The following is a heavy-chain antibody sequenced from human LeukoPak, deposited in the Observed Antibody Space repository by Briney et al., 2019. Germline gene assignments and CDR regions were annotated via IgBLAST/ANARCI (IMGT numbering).Heavy chain of an antibody. Sequence: KPGGSLRLSCAASGFTFTNVWMSWVRQTPGKGLEWVGRIISKTGGGTTDYAAPVKGRFTISRDDSKNTVYLQMNSLKTEDTAVYYCTTEGLLRGVISAFDTWGRGTMVSVSS. V-gene: IGHV3-15*01. CDR3: TTEGLLRGVISAFDT. CDR2: IISKTGGGTT. CDR1: GFTFTNVW. J-gene: IGHJ3*02. D-gene: IGHD3-10*01.